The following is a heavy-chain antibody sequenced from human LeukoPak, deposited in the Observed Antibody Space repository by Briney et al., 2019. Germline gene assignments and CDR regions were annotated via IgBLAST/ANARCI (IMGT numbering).Heavy chain of an antibody. D-gene: IGHD3-10*01. CDR3: ARDRGAA. V-gene: IGHV3-66*02. J-gene: IGHJ5*02. Sequence: GGSLRLSCAASGSTFSSYAMSWVRQAPGKGLEWVSVIYSGGSTYYADSVKGRFTISRDNSKNTLYLQMNSLRAEDTAVYYCARDRGAAWGQGTLVTVSS. CDR2: IYSGGST. CDR1: GSTFSSYA.